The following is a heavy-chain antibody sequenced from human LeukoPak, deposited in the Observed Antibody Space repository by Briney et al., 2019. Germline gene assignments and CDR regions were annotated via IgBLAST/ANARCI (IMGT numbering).Heavy chain of an antibody. CDR3: ASPGYRSGGSCYRGGFDY. Sequence: ASVKVSCKASGYTFTGYYMHWVRQAPGQGLEWMGRINPNSGGTNYAQKFQGRVTMTRDTSISTAYMELSSLRSEDTAVYYCASPGYRSGGSCYRGGFDYWGQGTLVTVSS. CDR1: GYTFTGYY. CDR2: INPNSGGT. D-gene: IGHD2-15*01. J-gene: IGHJ4*02. V-gene: IGHV1-2*06.